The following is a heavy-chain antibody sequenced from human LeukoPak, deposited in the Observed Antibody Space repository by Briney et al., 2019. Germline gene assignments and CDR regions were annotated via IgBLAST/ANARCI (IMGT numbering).Heavy chain of an antibody. D-gene: IGHD6-19*01. CDR1: GFTFSSYA. V-gene: IGHV3-30-3*01. CDR3: ARDRFRPGIAVAGYFDY. Sequence: GRSLRLSCAASGFTFSSYAMHWVRQAPGKGLEWVAVISYDGSNKYYADSVKGRFTISRDNSKNTLYLQMNSLRAEDTAVYYCARDRFRPGIAVAGYFDYWGQGTLVTVSS. J-gene: IGHJ4*02. CDR2: ISYDGSNK.